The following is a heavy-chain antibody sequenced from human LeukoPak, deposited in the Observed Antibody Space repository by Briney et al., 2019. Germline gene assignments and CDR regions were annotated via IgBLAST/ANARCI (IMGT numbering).Heavy chain of an antibody. CDR2: INPNSGAT. D-gene: IGHD3-22*01. CDR1: GYTFTGNY. Sequence: ASVNVSCKASGYTFTGNYLHWVRQAPGQGLEWMGWINPNSGATKCAQKFQDRVTMTRDTSISTAYMELSRLQSDDTAVYYCARFGISGYDYWGQGTLATVSS. CDR3: ARFGISGYDY. V-gene: IGHV1-2*02. J-gene: IGHJ4*02.